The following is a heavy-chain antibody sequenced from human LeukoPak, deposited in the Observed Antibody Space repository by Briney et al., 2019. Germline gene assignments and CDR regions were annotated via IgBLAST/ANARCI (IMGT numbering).Heavy chain of an antibody. Sequence: ASVKVSCKASGYTFTGYYMHWVRQAPGQGLEWMGWINPNSGGTNYAQKFQGRVTMTRDTSISTAYMELSRLRSDDTAVYYCATYYYGSGPNWFDPWGQGTLVTVSS. V-gene: IGHV1-2*02. CDR2: INPNSGGT. D-gene: IGHD3-10*01. CDR1: GYTFTGYY. CDR3: ATYYYGSGPNWFDP. J-gene: IGHJ5*02.